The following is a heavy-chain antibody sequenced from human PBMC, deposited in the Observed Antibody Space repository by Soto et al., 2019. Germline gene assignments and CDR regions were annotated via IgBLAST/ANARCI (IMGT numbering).Heavy chain of an antibody. CDR3: ATAFYDSSGQGAFDI. Sequence: ASVKVSCKVSGYTLTELSMHWVRQAPGKGLEWMGGFDPEDGETIYAQKFQGRVTMTEDTSTDTAYMELSSLRSEDTAVYYCATAFYDSSGQGAFDIWGQGTMVTVSS. CDR1: GYTLTELS. D-gene: IGHD3-22*01. J-gene: IGHJ3*02. V-gene: IGHV1-24*01. CDR2: FDPEDGET.